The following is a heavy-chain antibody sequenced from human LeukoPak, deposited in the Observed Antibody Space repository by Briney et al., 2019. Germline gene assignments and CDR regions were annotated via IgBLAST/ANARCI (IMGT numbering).Heavy chain of an antibody. V-gene: IGHV3-21*01. J-gene: IGHJ4*02. CDR2: ISRSSTYI. CDR1: GFTFSSYS. Sequence: PGGSLRLSCAASGFTFSSYSMNWVRHAPGRGLEWVSSISRSSTYIYYADSVKGRFTISRDNAKNSLYLQMNSLRAEDTAVYYCASRRTAYCDGDCREGYWGQGILVTVSS. D-gene: IGHD2-21*02. CDR3: ASRRTAYCDGDCREGY.